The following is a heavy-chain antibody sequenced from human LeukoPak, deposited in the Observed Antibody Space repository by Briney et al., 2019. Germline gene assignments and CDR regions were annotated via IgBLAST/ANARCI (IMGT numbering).Heavy chain of an antibody. CDR3: AKFKGYSSSWYEEFDY. Sequence: GGSLRLSCAASGFTFSSYAMSWVRQAPGKGLEWVSAISGSGGSTYYADSVKGRFTISRDNSKNTLYLQMNSLRAKDTAVYYCAKFKGYSSSWYEEFDYWGQGTLVTVSS. J-gene: IGHJ4*02. CDR1: GFTFSSYA. V-gene: IGHV3-23*01. CDR2: ISGSGGST. D-gene: IGHD6-13*01.